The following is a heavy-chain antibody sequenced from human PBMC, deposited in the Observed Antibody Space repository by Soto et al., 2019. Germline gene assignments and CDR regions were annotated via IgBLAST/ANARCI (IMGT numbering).Heavy chain of an antibody. D-gene: IGHD3-3*01. CDR3: AKYRSYYDFWSGYYLWGQCDY. CDR1: GFTFSSYA. V-gene: IGHV3-23*01. CDR2: ISGSGGST. Sequence: EVQLLESGGGLVQPGGSLRLSCAASGFTFSSYAMSWVRQAPGKGLEWVSAISGSGGSTYSADSVKGRFTISRDNSKHTLSMQINSLQAEDTAVYDWAKYRSYYDFWSGYYLWGQCDYLGQGPMVTVSS. J-gene: IGHJ4*02.